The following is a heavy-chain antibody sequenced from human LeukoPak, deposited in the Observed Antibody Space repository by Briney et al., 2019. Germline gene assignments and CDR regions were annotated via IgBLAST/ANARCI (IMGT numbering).Heavy chain of an antibody. CDR2: VGGDRRGT. V-gene: IGHV3-23*01. CDR1: VFTFRNYA. CDR3: AKRVGGTREL. Sequence: GGSLRLPCAASVFTFRNYAMTWFRQAAPKELAGVSSVGGDRRGTDYADSVKDRCIISRDNSKNTVCLQMNSPRAGDTAIYYCAKRVGGTRELWGLGALVIVSS. J-gene: IGHJ4*02. D-gene: IGHD1-26*01.